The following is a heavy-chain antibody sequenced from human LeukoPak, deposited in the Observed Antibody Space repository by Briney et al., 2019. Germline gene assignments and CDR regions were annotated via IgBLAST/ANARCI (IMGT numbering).Heavy chain of an antibody. CDR3: AKDRGTSYFDY. CDR1: GFTFSRYG. J-gene: IGHJ4*02. V-gene: IGHV3-30*18. CDR2: ISYDGSNK. D-gene: IGHD3-10*01. Sequence: PGGSLRLSCAASGFTFSRYGMHWVRQAPGKGLEWVAVISYDGSNKYYADSVKGRFTISRDNSKNTLYLQMDSLRAEDTAVYYCAKDRGTSYFDYWGQGTLVTVSS.